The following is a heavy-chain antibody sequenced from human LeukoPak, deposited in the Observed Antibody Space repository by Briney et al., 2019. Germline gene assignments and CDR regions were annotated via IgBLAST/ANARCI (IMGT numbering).Heavy chain of an antibody. D-gene: IGHD5-18*01. CDR3: ARDAVDTANAV. Sequence: GGSLRLSCAASGFTFTTYWMHWVRQAPGKGLVWVSHINSDESITSYADSVKGRFTISRDNAKNTLYLQMNSLRAEDTAVYYCARDAVDTANAVWGQGTTVTVSS. V-gene: IGHV3-74*01. CDR1: GFTFTTYW. J-gene: IGHJ6*02. CDR2: INSDESIT.